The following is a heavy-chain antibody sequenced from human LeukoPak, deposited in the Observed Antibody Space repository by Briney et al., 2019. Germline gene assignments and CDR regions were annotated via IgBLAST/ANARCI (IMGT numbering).Heavy chain of an antibody. CDR1: GFTFSSYS. CDR3: ARELVYSSSWYYFDY. J-gene: IGHJ4*02. V-gene: IGHV3-21*01. Sequence: GGSLRLSCAASGFTFSSYSMIGVRQAPGKGLEWVSSISSSNSYIYYADSVKGRFTISRDNAKNSLYLQMNSLRAEDTAVYYCARELVYSSSWYYFDYWGQGTLVTVSS. CDR2: ISSSNSYI. D-gene: IGHD6-13*01.